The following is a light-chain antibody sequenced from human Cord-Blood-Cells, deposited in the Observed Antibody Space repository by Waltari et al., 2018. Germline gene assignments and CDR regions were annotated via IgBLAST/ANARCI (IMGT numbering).Light chain of an antibody. J-gene: IGKJ1*01. V-gene: IGKV1-39*01. CDR2: AAS. CDR3: QQSYSTPRT. Sequence: DIQMTQSPSSLSASVGDGVTITCRASRSISSYLNWYQQKPGKAPKLLIYAASSLQSGVPSRFSGSGSGTDFTLTISSLQPEDFATYYCQQSYSTPRTFGQGTKVEIK. CDR1: RSISSY.